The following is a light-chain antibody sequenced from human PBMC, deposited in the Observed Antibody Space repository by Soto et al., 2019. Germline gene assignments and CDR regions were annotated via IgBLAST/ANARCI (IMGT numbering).Light chain of an antibody. CDR3: AAWDDSLSGNWV. CDR1: SSNIGSNY. CDR2: RNN. Sequence: QSVLTQPPSASGTPGQRVTISCSGSSSNIGSNYVYWYQQLPGTAPKLLIYRNNQRPSGVPDRFSGSKSGTSASLAISGLRYEDEADYYCAAWDDSLSGNWVFGGGTQLTVL. V-gene: IGLV1-47*01. J-gene: IGLJ3*02.